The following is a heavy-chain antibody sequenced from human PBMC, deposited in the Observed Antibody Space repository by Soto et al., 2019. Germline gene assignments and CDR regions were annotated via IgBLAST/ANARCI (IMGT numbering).Heavy chain of an antibody. D-gene: IGHD6-19*01. CDR2: ISNDGSKK. CDR1: GFAFTNYG. J-gene: IGHJ4*02. CDR3: ARDVAMPTGLGLGY. V-gene: IGHV3-30*03. Sequence: GGSLRLSCAASGFAFTNYGIHWVRQAPGKGLEWVAHISNDGSKKFYGDSVKGRFTISRDNSENTAYLQMTSLRPDDTAVFYCARDVAMPTGLGLGYWGQGTLVTV.